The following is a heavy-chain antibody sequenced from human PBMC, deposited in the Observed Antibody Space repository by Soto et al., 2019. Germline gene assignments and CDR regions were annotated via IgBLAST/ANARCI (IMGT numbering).Heavy chain of an antibody. CDR3: ARRPPEGGTMDV. CDR1: GYSFSTYW. V-gene: IGHV5-51*01. D-gene: IGHD3-16*01. J-gene: IGHJ6*02. CDR2: IYPGDSDT. Sequence: PGESLKISCNGSGYSFSTYWIAWVRQMPGKGLEWMGIIYPGDSDTRYSLSLQGQVTISADKSISTAYLQWSSLKASDTAIYYCARRPPEGGTMDVWGQGTTVTVSS.